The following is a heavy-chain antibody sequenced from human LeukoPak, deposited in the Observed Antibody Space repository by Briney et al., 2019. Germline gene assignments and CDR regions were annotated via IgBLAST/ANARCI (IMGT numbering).Heavy chain of an antibody. CDR2: ISGSGGST. Sequence: GGSLRLSCAASGFTFDGYGMSWVRQAPGKGLEWVSAISGSGGSTYYADSVKGRFTISRDNSKNTLYLQMNSLRAEDTAVYYCARDPYYYDSSGYYYAPDYWGQGTLVTVSS. CDR1: GFTFDGYG. V-gene: IGHV3-23*01. J-gene: IGHJ4*02. D-gene: IGHD3-22*01. CDR3: ARDPYYYDSSGYYYAPDY.